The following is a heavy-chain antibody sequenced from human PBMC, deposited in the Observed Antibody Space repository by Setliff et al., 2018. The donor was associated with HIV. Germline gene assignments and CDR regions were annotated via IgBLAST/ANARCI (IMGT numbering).Heavy chain of an antibody. CDR3: ARHGYRSDLRISYCDS. D-gene: IGHD5-18*01. Sequence: PSETLSLTCTVSGGSININNYYWGWIRQPPGKGLEWIGSIYYSGATYYKPSLKSRLTIAIDTSKNQFSLKLRSVTAADTAVYYCARHGYRSDLRISYCDSWGQGSLVTVSS. CDR1: GGSININNYY. CDR2: IYYSGAT. V-gene: IGHV4-39*01. J-gene: IGHJ4*02.